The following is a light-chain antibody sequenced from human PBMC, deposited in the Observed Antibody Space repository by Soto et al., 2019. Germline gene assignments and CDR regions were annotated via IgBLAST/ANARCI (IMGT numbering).Light chain of an antibody. Sequence: QSVLTQPASVSGSPGQSITISCTGSTSDTGGYIFVSWYQQHPGKAPKLIIYEVTNRPSGVSNRFSGSKSGHMASLTISGLQAEDEADYFCFSFTSSSSPYVFGTGTRVTVL. J-gene: IGLJ1*01. V-gene: IGLV2-14*01. CDR3: FSFTSSSSPYV. CDR2: EVT. CDR1: TSDTGGYIF.